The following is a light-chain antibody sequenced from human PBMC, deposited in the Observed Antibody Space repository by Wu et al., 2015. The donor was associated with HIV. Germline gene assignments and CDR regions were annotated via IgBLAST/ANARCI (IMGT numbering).Light chain of an antibody. CDR2: ATS. V-gene: IGKV1-12*01. CDR3: QQANSFPYT. J-gene: IGKJ2*01. CDR1: QGISHW. Sequence: DIQMTQSPSSVSASVGDTVTITCRASQGISHWLAWYQQKPGKAPNLLIYATSILQSGVPSRFSGSGSGTDFTLTISSLQSEDFATYYCQQANSFPYTFGQGTNLEIK.